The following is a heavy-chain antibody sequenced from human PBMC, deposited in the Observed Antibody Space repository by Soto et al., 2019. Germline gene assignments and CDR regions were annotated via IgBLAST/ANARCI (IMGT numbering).Heavy chain of an antibody. V-gene: IGHV3-30*18. CDR1: GFTFNNYG. Sequence: ESGGGVVQPGRSLRLSCTASGFTFNNYGIHWVRQAPGKGLEWVAVISDDGSSTYYADSVKGRFTISRDNSKNMLYLQMNSLRTDDTAVYYCAKGFWRGYYLCVSCGQGTLVTV. CDR2: ISDDGSST. D-gene: IGHD5-12*01. CDR3: AKGFWRGYYLCVS. J-gene: IGHJ5*02.